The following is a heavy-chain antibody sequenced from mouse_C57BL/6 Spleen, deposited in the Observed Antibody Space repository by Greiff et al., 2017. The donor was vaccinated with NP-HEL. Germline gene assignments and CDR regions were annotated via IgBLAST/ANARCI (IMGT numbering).Heavy chain of an antibody. Sequence: QVQLQQPGAELVKPGASVKMSCKASGYTFTSYWITWVKQRPGQGLEWIGDIYPGSGSTNYNEKFQSKAKLTVDTSSSPAYMQLSSLTSEDSAVYYWSRYDGSSPVYCDYWGQGNTLTVAA. CDR2: IYPGSGST. CDR1: GYTFTSYW. D-gene: IGHD1-1*01. CDR3: SRYDGSSPVYCDY. J-gene: IGHJ2*01. V-gene: IGHV1-55*01.